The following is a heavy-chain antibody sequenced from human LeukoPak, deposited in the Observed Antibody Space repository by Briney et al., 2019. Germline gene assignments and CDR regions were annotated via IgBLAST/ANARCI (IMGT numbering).Heavy chain of an antibody. V-gene: IGHV4-34*01. J-gene: IGHJ5*02. CDR3: ARLTTMVRGVSPWFDP. Sequence: PSETLSLTCAVYGGSFSGYYWSWIRQPPGKGLEWIGEINHSGSTNYNPSLKSRVTISVDTSKNQFSLKLSSVTAADTAVYYCARLTTMVRGVSPWFDPWGQGTLVTVSS. D-gene: IGHD3-10*01. CDR1: GGSFSGYY. CDR2: INHSGST.